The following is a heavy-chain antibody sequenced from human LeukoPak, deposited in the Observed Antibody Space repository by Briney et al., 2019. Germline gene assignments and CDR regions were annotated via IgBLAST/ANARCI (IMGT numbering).Heavy chain of an antibody. J-gene: IGHJ4*02. CDR3: AKDPLRGVIKH. D-gene: IGHD3-10*01. CDR1: GFTFSSYA. V-gene: IGHV3-23*01. Sequence: GGSLRLSCAASGFTFSSYAMSWVRQAPGKGLEWVSAISGSGGSTYCADSVKGRFTISRDNSKNTLYLQMNSLRAEDKAVYYCAKDPLRGVIKHWGQGTLVTVSS. CDR2: ISGSGGST.